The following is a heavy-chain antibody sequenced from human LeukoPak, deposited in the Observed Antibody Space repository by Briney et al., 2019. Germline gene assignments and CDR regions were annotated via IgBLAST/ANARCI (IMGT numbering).Heavy chain of an antibody. CDR1: GFTFSSYW. V-gene: IGHV3-74*01. CDR3: ANFGAVEEAFDI. CDR2: INSDGSRI. J-gene: IGHJ3*02. D-gene: IGHD3-3*01. Sequence: GGSLRLPCAVSGFTFSSYWMHWVRQAPGKGLWWVSRINSDGSRISYAESVKGRFTISRDNAKKTVYLQMNSLKVVDTAVYYCANFGAVEEAFDIWGQGTLVTVSS.